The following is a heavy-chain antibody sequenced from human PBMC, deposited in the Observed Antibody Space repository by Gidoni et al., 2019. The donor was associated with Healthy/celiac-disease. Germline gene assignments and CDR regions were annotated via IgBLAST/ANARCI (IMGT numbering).Heavy chain of an antibody. Sequence: EVQLLESGGGLVQPGGSLRLSCAASGFTFSSYAMSWVRQAPGQGLEWVSAISGSGGSTYYADSVKGRFTISRDNSKNTLYLQMNSLRAEDTVVYYCARNPARFGELSAWDYWGQGTLVTVSS. CDR2: ISGSGGST. J-gene: IGHJ4*02. D-gene: IGHD3-10*02. V-gene: IGHV3-23*01. CDR3: ARNPARFGELSAWDY. CDR1: GFTFSSYA.